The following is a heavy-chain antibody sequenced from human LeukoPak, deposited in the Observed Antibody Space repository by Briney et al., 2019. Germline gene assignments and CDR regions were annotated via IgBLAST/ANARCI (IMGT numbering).Heavy chain of an antibody. Sequence: GRSLRLSCAASGFTFRSYAMHWVRQAPGKGLEWVAVISYDGSNKYYADSVKGRFTISRDNSKNTLYLQMNSLRAEDTAVYYCAKVGLTVTTILDYFDYWGQGTLVTVSS. J-gene: IGHJ4*02. V-gene: IGHV3-30*18. CDR2: ISYDGSNK. D-gene: IGHD4-11*01. CDR1: GFTFRSYA. CDR3: AKVGLTVTTILDYFDY.